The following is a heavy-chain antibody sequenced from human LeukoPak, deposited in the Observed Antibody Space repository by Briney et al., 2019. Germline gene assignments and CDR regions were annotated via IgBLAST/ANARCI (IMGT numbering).Heavy chain of an antibody. CDR3: AKGGIAVAGTWFDP. J-gene: IGHJ5*02. D-gene: IGHD6-19*01. V-gene: IGHV3-64*01. Sequence: GGSLRLSCAASGFTFSSYAMHWVHQAPGKGLEYVSAISSNGGSTYYANSVKGRFTISRDNARNSLYLQMNSLRAEDMALYYCAKGGIAVAGTWFDPWGQGTLVTVSS. CDR2: ISSNGGST. CDR1: GFTFSSYA.